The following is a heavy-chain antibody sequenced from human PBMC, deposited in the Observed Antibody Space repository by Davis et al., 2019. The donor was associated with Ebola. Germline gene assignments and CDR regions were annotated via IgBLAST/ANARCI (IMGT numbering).Heavy chain of an antibody. CDR2: ILHSVTT. V-gene: IGHV4-38-2*02. J-gene: IGHJ4*02. Sequence: MPSETLSLTCTVSGYYINSSGYYWGWLRQSPEKGLEWLGIILHSVTTYYNPSVNSRVTVSVDTSKNEFSLRLTSMTAADTAVYFCVRGGASSQPPNYWGQGTLVTVSS. CDR1: GYYINSSGYY. D-gene: IGHD6-6*01. CDR3: VRGGASSQPPNY.